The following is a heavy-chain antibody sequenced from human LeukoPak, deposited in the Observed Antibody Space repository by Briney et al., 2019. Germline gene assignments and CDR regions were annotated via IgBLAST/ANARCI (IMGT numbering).Heavy chain of an antibody. CDR2: MYHSGST. Sequence: SETLSLTCAVSGYSMSSGYYWGWIRQPPGRGLEWIGGMYHSGSTYYNPSLKSRVTISVDTSKNQFSLILSSVTAADTAVYYCARDLARYCRNSSGYDYWGQGTLVTVSS. V-gene: IGHV4-38-2*02. J-gene: IGHJ4*02. D-gene: IGHD3-22*01. CDR1: GYSMSSGYY. CDR3: ARDLARYCRNSSGYDY.